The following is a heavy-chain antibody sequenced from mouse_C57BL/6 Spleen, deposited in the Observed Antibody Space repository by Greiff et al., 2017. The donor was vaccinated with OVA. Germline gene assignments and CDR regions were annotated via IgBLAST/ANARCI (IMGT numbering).Heavy chain of an antibody. CDR2: INYDGSST. CDR3: ARGYVDY. J-gene: IGHJ2*01. Sequence: EVKLVESEGGLVQPGSSMKLSCTASGFTFSDYYMAWVRQVPEKGLEWVANINYDGSSTYYLDSLKSRFIISRDNAKNILYLQMSSLKSEDTATYYCARGYVDYWGQGTTLTVSS. CDR1: GFTFSDYY. V-gene: IGHV5-16*01.